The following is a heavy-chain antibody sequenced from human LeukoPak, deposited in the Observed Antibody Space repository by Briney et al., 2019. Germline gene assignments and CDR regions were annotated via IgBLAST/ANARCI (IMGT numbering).Heavy chain of an antibody. Sequence: SVKVSCKASGGTFSSYAISWVRQAPGQGLEWMGRIIPILGIANYAQKFQGRVTITVDKSTSTAYMELSSLRSEDTAVYYCARDLSSGYYDSSGPPGYWGQGTLVTVSS. CDR1: GGTFSSYA. CDR2: IIPILGIA. J-gene: IGHJ4*02. CDR3: ARDLSSGYYDSSGPPGY. D-gene: IGHD3-22*01. V-gene: IGHV1-69*04.